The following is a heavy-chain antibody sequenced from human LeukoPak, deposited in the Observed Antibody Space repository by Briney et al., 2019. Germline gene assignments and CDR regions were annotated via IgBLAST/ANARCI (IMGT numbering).Heavy chain of an antibody. CDR3: AKDQVISGSEASDI. Sequence: GGSLRLSCAASGITFSSYGMYWVRQAPGKGLEWVSAISGSGVGTYYADSVKGRFTISRDNSWNTLYLQMSSLRAEDTAVYYCAKDQVISGSEASDIWGQGTMVTVSS. CDR1: GITFSSYG. CDR2: ISGSGVGT. D-gene: IGHD2-21*01. V-gene: IGHV3-23*01. J-gene: IGHJ3*02.